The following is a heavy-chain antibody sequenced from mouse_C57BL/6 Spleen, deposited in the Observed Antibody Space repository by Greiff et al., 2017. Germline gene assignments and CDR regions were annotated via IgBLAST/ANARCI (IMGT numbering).Heavy chain of an antibody. D-gene: IGHD1-1*01. CDR3: ARVPYYYGSSYWYFDV. V-gene: IGHV1-9*01. CDR1: GYTFTGYW. CDR2: ILPGSGST. Sequence: VQRVESGAELMKPGASVKLSCKATGYTFTGYWIEWVKQRPGHGLEWIGEILPGSGSTNYNEKFKGKATFTADTSSNTAYMQLSSLTTEDSAIYYCARVPYYYGSSYWYFDVWGTGTTVTVSS. J-gene: IGHJ1*03.